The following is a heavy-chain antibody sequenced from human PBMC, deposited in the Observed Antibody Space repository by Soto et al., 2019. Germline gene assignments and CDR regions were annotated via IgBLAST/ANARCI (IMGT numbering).Heavy chain of an antibody. CDR1: GFVFINDA. J-gene: IGHJ4*02. CDR3: ATSPRYSRTWNMDF. D-gene: IGHD6-13*01. Sequence: QVQLVESGGGVVQPGTSLRLSCAASGFVFINDAMHWVRQAPGKGLEWVALISYDGSNEDYADSVEGRFTISRDNSKNTLYLLMNSLRPEDTAVYYCATSPRYSRTWNMDFWGQGILVTVSS. V-gene: IGHV3-30-3*01. CDR2: ISYDGSNE.